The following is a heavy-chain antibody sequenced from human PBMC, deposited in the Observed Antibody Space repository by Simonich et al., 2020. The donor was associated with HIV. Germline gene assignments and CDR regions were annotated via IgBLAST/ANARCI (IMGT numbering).Heavy chain of an antibody. Sequence: QVQLQQWGAGLLKPSETLSLPCAVYGGSFSGYYWIWIRQPPGKGLGWIGEINHRGSTNYHPSLKSRVTISVDTSKNQFSLKLSSVTAADTAVYYCARGFYQRLYYFDYWGQGTLVTVSS. J-gene: IGHJ4*02. CDR2: INHRGST. D-gene: IGHD2-2*01. V-gene: IGHV4-34*01. CDR3: ARGFYQRLYYFDY. CDR1: GGSFSGYY.